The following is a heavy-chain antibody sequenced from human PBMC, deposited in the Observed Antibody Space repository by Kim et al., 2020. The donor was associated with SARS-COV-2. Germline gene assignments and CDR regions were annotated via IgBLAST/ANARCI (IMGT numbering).Heavy chain of an antibody. J-gene: IGHJ4*02. D-gene: IGHD5-18*01. CDR3: ARFLPRPDVDTAMGRDDY. V-gene: IGHV3-30*07. Sequence: KGRFTISRDNSKNTLYLQMNSLRAEDTAVYYCARFLPRPDVDTAMGRDDYWGQGTLVTVSS.